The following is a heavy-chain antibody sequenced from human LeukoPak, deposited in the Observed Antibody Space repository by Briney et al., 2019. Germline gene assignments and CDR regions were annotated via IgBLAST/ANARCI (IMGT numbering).Heavy chain of an antibody. D-gene: IGHD3-16*01. Sequence: PGGSLRLSCAASGFTFSRYSMNWVRQAPGKGLEWVSYISSSSSTIYYADSVKGRFTISRDNAKNPLYLQMNSLRDEDTAVYYCAGEGGYGWAQFDPWGQGTLVTVSS. CDR3: AGEGGYGWAQFDP. CDR2: ISSSSSTI. J-gene: IGHJ5*02. CDR1: GFTFSRYS. V-gene: IGHV3-48*02.